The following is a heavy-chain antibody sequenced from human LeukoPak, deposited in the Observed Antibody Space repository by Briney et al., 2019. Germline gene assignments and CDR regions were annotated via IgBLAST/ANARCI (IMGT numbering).Heavy chain of an antibody. J-gene: IGHJ4*02. CDR1: GFTFSSYA. CDR3: TREYCSGGSCQYYFDY. CDR2: ISSDGGNP. D-gene: IGHD2-15*01. Sequence: GGSLRLSCAASGFTFSSYAMHWVRQAPGKGLECVSGISSDGGNPFYVNYVKGRFTISRDNSKNTVYLQMGSLRAEDMAVYYCTREYCSGGSCQYYFDYWGQGTLVTVSS. V-gene: IGHV3-64*01.